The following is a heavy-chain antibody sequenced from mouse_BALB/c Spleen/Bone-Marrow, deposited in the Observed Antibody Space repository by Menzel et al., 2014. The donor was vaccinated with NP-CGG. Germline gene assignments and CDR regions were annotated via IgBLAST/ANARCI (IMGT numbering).Heavy chain of an antibody. D-gene: IGHD2-2*01. V-gene: IGHV5-12-1*01. J-gene: IGHJ4*01. CDR2: ISSGGSNT. Sequence: EVKLMGSGGGLVKPGGSLKLSCAASGFAFSGYDMSWVRQTPEKRLEWVAYISSGGSNTYYPDAVKGRFTISRDNAKNTLYLQMNSLKSEDTAMYYCARQRGYAYAMDYWGQGTSVTVSS. CDR1: GFAFSGYD. CDR3: ARQRGYAYAMDY.